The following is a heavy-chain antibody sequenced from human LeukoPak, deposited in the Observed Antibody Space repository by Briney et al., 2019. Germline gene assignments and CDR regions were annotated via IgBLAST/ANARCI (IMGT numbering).Heavy chain of an antibody. CDR3: AKENIAVPSRYFDY. D-gene: IGHD6-19*01. V-gene: IGHV3-23*01. CDR1: GFTFSSYG. J-gene: IGHJ4*02. CDR2: ISGSGGST. Sequence: GSLRLSCAASGFTFSSYGMSWVRQPPGKGLEWVSAISGSGGSTYYADSVKGRFTISRDNSKNTLYLQMNSLRAEDTAVYYCAKENIAVPSRYFDYWGQGTLVTVSS.